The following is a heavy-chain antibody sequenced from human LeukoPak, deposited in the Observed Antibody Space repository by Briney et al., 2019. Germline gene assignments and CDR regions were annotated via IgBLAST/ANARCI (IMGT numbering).Heavy chain of an antibody. J-gene: IGHJ4*02. V-gene: IGHV3-33*01. CDR3: ARTIFGVVMNVPIDY. CDR1: GFTFSSYG. Sequence: PGRSLRLSCAASGFTFSSYGMHWVRQAPGKGLEWVAVIWYDGSNKYYADSVKGRFTISRDNAKNSLYLQMNSLRAEDTAVYYCARTIFGVVMNVPIDYWGQGTLVTVSS. CDR2: IWYDGSNK. D-gene: IGHD3-3*01.